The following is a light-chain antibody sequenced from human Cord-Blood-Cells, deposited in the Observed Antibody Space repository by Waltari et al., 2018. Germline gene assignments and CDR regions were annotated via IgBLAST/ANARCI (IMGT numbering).Light chain of an antibody. CDR2: AAS. CDR1: QSISSY. V-gene: IGKV1-39*01. Sequence: DIQMTQSPSSLSASVGDRVTITCRASQSISSYLNWYQQKPGKAPKLLIYAASSLQSGVPSTVSGSGSGTDFTLTIRSLQPEDFATYYCQRSYSTPLTFGGGTKVEIK. CDR3: QRSYSTPLT. J-gene: IGKJ4*01.